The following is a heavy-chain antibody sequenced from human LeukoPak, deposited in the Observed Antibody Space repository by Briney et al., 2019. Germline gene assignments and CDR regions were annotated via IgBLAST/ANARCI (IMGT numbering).Heavy chain of an antibody. V-gene: IGHV1-18*01. Sequence: ASVKVSCKASGYTFTSYGISWVRQAPGQGLEWMGWISAYNGNTNNAQKLQGRVTMTTDTSTSTAYMELRSLRSDDTAVYYCARDLVGVVSGDYWGQGTLVTVSS. D-gene: IGHD3-3*01. J-gene: IGHJ4*02. CDR1: GYTFTSYG. CDR3: ARDLVGVVSGDY. CDR2: ISAYNGNT.